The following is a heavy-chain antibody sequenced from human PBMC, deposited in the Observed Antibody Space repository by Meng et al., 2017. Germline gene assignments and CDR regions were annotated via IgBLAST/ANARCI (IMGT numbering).Heavy chain of an antibody. D-gene: IGHD2-15*01. CDR1: GFTFSSYA. V-gene: IGHV3-30*04. CDR3: ARAPTETPLLSYYYYGMAV. CDR2: ISYDGSNK. Sequence: GGSLRLSCAASGFTFSSYAMHWVRQAPGKGLEWVAVISYDGSNKYYADSVKGRFTISRDNSKNTLYLQMNSLRAEDTAVYYCARAPTETPLLSYYYYGMAVWGQGNTVNGAS. J-gene: IGHJ6*01.